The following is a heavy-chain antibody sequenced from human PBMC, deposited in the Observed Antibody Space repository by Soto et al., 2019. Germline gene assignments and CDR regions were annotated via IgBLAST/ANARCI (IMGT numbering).Heavy chain of an antibody. CDR1: GGSISSGGYY. CDR3: ARDPTVTPGRPGVDV. CDR2: IYYSGST. V-gene: IGHV4-31*03. Sequence: QVQLQESGPGLVKPSQTLSLTCTVSGGSISSGGYYWSWIRQHPGKGLEWIGYIYYSGSTYYNPSLKSRVTISVDTSKDQFSLKLSSVTAADTAVYYCARDPTVTPGRPGVDVWGKGTTVTVSS. D-gene: IGHD4-17*01. J-gene: IGHJ6*04.